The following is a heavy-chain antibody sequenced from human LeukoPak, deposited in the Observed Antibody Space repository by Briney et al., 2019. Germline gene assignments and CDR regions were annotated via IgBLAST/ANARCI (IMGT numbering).Heavy chain of an antibody. J-gene: IGHJ5*02. D-gene: IGHD2-2*01. V-gene: IGHV1-2*02. CDR2: INPNSGGT. CDR3: ARAVVPAAIGFQNWFDP. CDR1: GYTFTGYY. Sequence: EASVKVSCKASGYTFTGYYMHWVRQAPGQGLEWMGWINPNSGGTNYAQKFQGRVTMTRDTSISTAYMELSRLRSGDTAVYYCARAVVPAAIGFQNWFDPWGQGTLVTVSS.